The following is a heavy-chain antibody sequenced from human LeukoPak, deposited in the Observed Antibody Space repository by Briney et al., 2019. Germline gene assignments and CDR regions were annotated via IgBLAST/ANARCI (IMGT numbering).Heavy chain of an antibody. CDR3: ARVDPNAPGDYS. V-gene: IGHV3-74*03. J-gene: IGHJ4*02. CDR1: GVHFSSYW. D-gene: IGHD5-12*01. CDR2: INSDGSST. Sequence: GGSLRLSCAASGVHFSSYWMHWVRQAPGKGLVWVSRINSDGSSTKYADSVKGRFTISRDNAKNTLYVQMNKLRAEDTAVYYCARVDPNAPGDYSWGQGTLVTVSS.